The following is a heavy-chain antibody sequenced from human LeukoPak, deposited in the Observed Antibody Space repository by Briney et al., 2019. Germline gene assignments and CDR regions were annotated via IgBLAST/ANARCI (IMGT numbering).Heavy chain of an antibody. V-gene: IGHV3-23*01. J-gene: IGHJ4*02. CDR3: AKEGYYYDSSGYRY. CDR2: ISGSGGST. Sequence: GGSLRLSCAASGFTFSSYAMSWVRQVPGKGLEWVSAISGSGGSTYYADSVKGRFTISRDNSKNTLYLQMNSLRAEDTAVYYCAKEGYYYDSSGYRYWGQGTLVTVSS. CDR1: GFTFSSYA. D-gene: IGHD3-22*01.